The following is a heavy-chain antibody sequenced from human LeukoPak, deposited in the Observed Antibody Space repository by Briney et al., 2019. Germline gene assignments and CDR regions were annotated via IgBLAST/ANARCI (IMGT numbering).Heavy chain of an antibody. J-gene: IGHJ4*02. CDR2: ISRSGDTT. CDR1: GFTFSTYE. V-gene: IGHV3-23*01. Sequence: PGGSLRLSCAASGFTFSTYEMNWVRQAPGKGLEWVSAISRSGDTTHYADSVKGRFTISRDNSKNTLYLQMSILRAEDTAVYHCARESVDTSLIHVDYWGQGTLVTVSS. D-gene: IGHD5-18*01. CDR3: ARESVDTSLIHVDY.